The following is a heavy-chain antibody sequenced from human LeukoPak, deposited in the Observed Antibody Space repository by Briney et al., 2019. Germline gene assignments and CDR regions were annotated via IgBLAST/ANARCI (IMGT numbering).Heavy chain of an antibody. CDR1: GFTFSSYA. V-gene: IGHV3-20*04. J-gene: IGHJ3*02. CDR2: INWNGGST. CDR3: AAPYYYDSSGYYQGAFDI. Sequence: GGSLRLSCAASGFTFSSYAMSWVRQAPGKGLEWVSGINWNGGSTGYADSVKGRFTISRDNAKNSLYLQMNSLRAEDTALYYCAAPYYYDSSGYYQGAFDIWGQGTMVTVSS. D-gene: IGHD3-22*01.